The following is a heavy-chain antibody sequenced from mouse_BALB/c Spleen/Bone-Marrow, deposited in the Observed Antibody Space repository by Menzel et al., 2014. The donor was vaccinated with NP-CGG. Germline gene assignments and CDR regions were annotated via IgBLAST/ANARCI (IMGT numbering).Heavy chain of an antibody. J-gene: IGHJ3*01. D-gene: IGHD3-2*01. CDR2: IYPGNGST. CDR3: ARSGDSSGYGFAY. Sequence: QVQLKESGPELVKPGALVKISCKASGYTFTSYDINWVKPRPGQGLEWIGWIYPGNGSTKYNEKFKGKATLTADKSSSTAYMQLSSLTSENSAVYFCARSGDSSGYGFAYWGQGTLVTVSA. V-gene: IGHV1S56*01. CDR1: GYTFTSYD.